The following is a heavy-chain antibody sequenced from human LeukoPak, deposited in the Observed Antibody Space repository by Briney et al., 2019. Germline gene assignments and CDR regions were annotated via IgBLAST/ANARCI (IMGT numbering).Heavy chain of an antibody. V-gene: IGHV4-59*08. CDR3: ARQKIEVFNWFDL. Sequence: TGGSLRLSCAASGLTISDNYMTWIRQPPGKGLEWIGNIYYSGRTYYSPSLKSRVTISVDTSKNQFSLKLSSVTAADTAVYYCARQKIEVFNWFDLWGQGTLVTVSS. CDR1: GLTISDNY. CDR2: IYYSGRT. J-gene: IGHJ5*02. D-gene: IGHD3-22*01.